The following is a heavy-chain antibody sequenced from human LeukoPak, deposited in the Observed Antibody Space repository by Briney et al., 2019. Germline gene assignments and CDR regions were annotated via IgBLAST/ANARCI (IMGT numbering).Heavy chain of an antibody. D-gene: IGHD6-13*01. CDR3: ARVGSSWYHDY. V-gene: IGHV4-38-2*02. Sequence: PSETLSLTCTVSGYSISSGYCWGWARQPPGKGLEWIGSICHSGSTYYNPSLKSRVTISVDTSKNQFSLKLSSVTAADTAVYYCARVGSSWYHDYWGQGTLVTVSS. J-gene: IGHJ4*02. CDR1: GYSISSGYC. CDR2: ICHSGST.